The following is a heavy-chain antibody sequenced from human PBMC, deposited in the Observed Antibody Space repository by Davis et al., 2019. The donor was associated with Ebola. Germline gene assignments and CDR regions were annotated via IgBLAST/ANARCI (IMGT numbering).Heavy chain of an antibody. Sequence: GGPLRLSCAASGFSFSSYWMSWVRQAPGKGLEWVASIKQDGSEKYYVDSVKGRFTISRDNAKNSLYLQMNSLRAEDTAVYYCLYGMDVWGQGTTVTVSS. CDR3: LYGMDV. J-gene: IGHJ6*02. CDR2: IKQDGSEK. CDR1: GFSFSSYW. V-gene: IGHV3-7*01.